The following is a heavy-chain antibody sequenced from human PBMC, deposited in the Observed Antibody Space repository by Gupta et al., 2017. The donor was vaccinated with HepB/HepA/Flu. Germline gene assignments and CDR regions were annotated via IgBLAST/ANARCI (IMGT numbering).Heavy chain of an antibody. J-gene: IGHJ4*02. CDR3: ARENHYDSDGYYHPKFGY. CDR1: GFTFSNYQ. CDR2: ITNTGTTI. D-gene: IGHD3-22*01. Sequence: QVQLVQSGGGLVQPGGSLRLSCAASGFTFSNYQMTWIRQAPGKRLEWISHITNTGTTIYYEDSVEGRFTVSRDNAKESLYLEMTYLRAEDTALYFCARENHYDSDGYYHPKFGYWGQGSLVTVSS. V-gene: IGHV3-11*04.